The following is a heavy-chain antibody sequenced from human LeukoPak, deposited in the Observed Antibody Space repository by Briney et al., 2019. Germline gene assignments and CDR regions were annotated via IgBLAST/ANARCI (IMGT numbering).Heavy chain of an antibody. V-gene: IGHV3-7*01. D-gene: IGHD2-21*01. CDR3: ARWVSQYYFDY. CDR1: GFTLNW. J-gene: IGHJ4*02. Sequence: GGSLRLSCAASGFTLNWMSWVRPAPGKGLAWVANINQDGSEKYFVDSVKGRFTISRDNAQNSVFLQMDSLKVDDTAVYYCARWVSQYYFDYWGQGTHVTVSS. CDR2: INQDGSEK.